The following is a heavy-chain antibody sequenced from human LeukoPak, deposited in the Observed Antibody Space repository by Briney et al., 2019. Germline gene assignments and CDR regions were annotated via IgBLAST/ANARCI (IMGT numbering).Heavy chain of an antibody. V-gene: IGHV1-8*03. CDR3: AREDFYDSGSNDY. J-gene: IGHJ4*02. D-gene: IGHD3-22*01. Sequence: ASVKVSCKASGYTFTSYGINWVRQAPGQGLEWMGWMNPNSGITAYAQKFQGRVTITRNTSISTAYMELSSLRSEDTAVYYCAREDFYDSGSNDYWGQGALVTVSS. CDR1: GYTFTSYG. CDR2: MNPNSGIT.